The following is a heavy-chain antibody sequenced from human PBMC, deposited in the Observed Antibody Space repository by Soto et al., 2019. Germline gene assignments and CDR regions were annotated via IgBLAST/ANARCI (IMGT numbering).Heavy chain of an antibody. CDR3: ASDPGLYGGLDAFDI. D-gene: IGHD4-17*01. CDR1: GFTFSSYS. CDR2: ISSSSSYI. Sequence: GGSLRLSCAASGFTFSSYSMNWVRQAPGKGLEWVSSISSSSSYIYYADSVKGRFTISRDNAKNSLYLQMNSLRAEDTAVYYCASDPGLYGGLDAFDIWGQGTMVTVSS. J-gene: IGHJ3*02. V-gene: IGHV3-21*01.